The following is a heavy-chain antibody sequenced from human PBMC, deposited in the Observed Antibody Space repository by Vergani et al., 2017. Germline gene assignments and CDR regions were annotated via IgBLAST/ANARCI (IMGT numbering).Heavy chain of an antibody. CDR2: ISGSGGST. CDR3: ASQRLLWFGESPPYMDV. Sequence: EVQLLESGGGLVQPGGSLRLSCAASGFTFSSYAMSWVRQAPGKGLEWVSAISGSGGSTYYADSVKGRFTISRDNSKNTLYLQMNSLRAEDTAVYYCASQRLLWFGESPPYMDVWGKGTTVTVSS. J-gene: IGHJ6*03. CDR1: GFTFSSYA. D-gene: IGHD3-10*01. V-gene: IGHV3-23*01.